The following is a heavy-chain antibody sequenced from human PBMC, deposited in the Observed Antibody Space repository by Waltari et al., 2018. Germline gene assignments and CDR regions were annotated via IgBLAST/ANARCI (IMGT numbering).Heavy chain of an antibody. CDR3: ARPYEGILWPPVDV. CDR1: GFTFSSYA. D-gene: IGHD2-21*01. V-gene: IGHV3-23*03. Sequence: EVQLLESGGGLVQPGGSLRLSCAASGFTFSSYAMSWVRQAPGKGLEWVSVIYSGGSTYYADSVKGRFTISRDNSKNTLYLQMNSLRAEDTAVYYCARPYEGILWPPVDVWGKGTTVTVSS. CDR2: IYSGGST. J-gene: IGHJ6*04.